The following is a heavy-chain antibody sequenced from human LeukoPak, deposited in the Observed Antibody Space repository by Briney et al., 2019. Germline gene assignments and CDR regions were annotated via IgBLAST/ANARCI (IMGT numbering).Heavy chain of an antibody. D-gene: IGHD6-13*01. V-gene: IGHV3-30*18. CDR3: AKSDAAAADTDY. CDR2: ISYDGSNK. Sequence: PGGSLRLSCAASGFTFSSYGMHWVRQAPGKGLEWVAVISYDGSNKYYADSVKGRFTISRDNSKNTLYLQMNSLRAEDTAVYYCAKSDAAAADTDYWGQGTLVTVSS. CDR1: GFTFSSYG. J-gene: IGHJ4*02.